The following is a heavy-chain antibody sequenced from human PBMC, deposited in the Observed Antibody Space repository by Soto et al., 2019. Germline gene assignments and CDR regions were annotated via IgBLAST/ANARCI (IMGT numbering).Heavy chain of an antibody. CDR2: IDPSDSYT. CDR3: ARHVTLSSSWEGGPDY. CDR1: GYSFTSYW. V-gene: IGHV5-10-1*01. D-gene: IGHD6-13*01. J-gene: IGHJ4*02. Sequence: PGESLKISCKGSGYSFTSYWISWVRQMPGKGLEWMGRIDPSDSYTNYSPSFQGHVTISADKSISTAYLQWSSLKASDTAMYYCARHVTLSSSWEGGPDYWGQGTLVTVS.